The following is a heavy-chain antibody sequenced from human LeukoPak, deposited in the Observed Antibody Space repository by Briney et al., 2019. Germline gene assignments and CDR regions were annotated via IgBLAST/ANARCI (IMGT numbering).Heavy chain of an antibody. CDR1: GGSISSYY. CDR2: IYYSGST. CDR3: ARLSQGGYKDV. V-gene: IGHV4-59*08. J-gene: IGHJ6*03. Sequence: PSETLSLTCTVSGGSISSYYWSWIRQPPGKGLEWIGYIYYSGSTNYNPSLKSRVTISVDTSKNQFSLKVKSVTAADTAVYYCARLSQGGYKDVWGKGTTVTISS. D-gene: IGHD1-26*01.